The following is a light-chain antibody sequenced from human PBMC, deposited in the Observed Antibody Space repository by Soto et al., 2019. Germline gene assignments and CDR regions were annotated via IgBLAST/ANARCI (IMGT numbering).Light chain of an antibody. CDR3: QQYNNWPYT. CDR1: QSVRSN. V-gene: IGKV3-15*01. Sequence: EIVMTQSPATLSVSPGERATLSCRASQSVRSNLAWYQQKPGQAPRLLIYGASTRATGFPARFSGSGSVTDFTLTISSLQSEDFAVYYCQQYNNWPYTFGQGTKLEIK. J-gene: IGKJ2*01. CDR2: GAS.